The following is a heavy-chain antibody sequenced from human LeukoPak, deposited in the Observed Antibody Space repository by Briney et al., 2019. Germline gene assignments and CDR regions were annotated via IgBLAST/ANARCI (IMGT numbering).Heavy chain of an antibody. CDR2: IYYSGST. CDR1: GGSISSYY. D-gene: IGHD3-22*01. J-gene: IGHJ1*01. CDR3: ASGGYYDSSGYYYPSLQH. Sequence: SETLSLTCTVSGGSISSYYWSWIRQPPGKGLEWTGYIYYSGSTNYNPSLKSRVTISVDTSKNQFSLKLSSVTAADTAVYYCASGGYYDSSGYYYPSLQHWGQGTLVTVSS. V-gene: IGHV4-59*01.